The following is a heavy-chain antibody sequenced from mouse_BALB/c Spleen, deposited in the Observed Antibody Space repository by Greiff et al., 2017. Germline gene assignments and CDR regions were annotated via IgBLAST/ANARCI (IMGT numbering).Heavy chain of an antibody. CDR2: INPGSGGT. V-gene: IGHV1-54*01. D-gene: IGHD1-1*01. CDR3: ARPLYYGSSTDY. CDR1: GYAFTNYL. Sequence: QVQLQQSGAELVRPGTSVKVSCKASGYAFTNYLIEWVKQRPGQGLEWIGVINPGSGGTNYNEKFKGKATLTADKSSSTAYMQLSSLTSDDSAVYFCARPLYYGSSTDYRGQGTTLTVSS. J-gene: IGHJ2*01.